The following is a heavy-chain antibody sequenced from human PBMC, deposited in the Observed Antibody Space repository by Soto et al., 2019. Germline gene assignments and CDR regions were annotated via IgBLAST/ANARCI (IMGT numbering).Heavy chain of an antibody. V-gene: IGHV3-23*01. Sequence: GGSLRLSCAASGFPFSSYAMNWVRQVPGKGLEWVSGISGSGGSTYYADSVRGRFTASRDNSKNTLFLQMNSLRAEDTAIYYCAKGVKFYYDSSEGRFDPWVQGTLVTVSS. J-gene: IGHJ5*02. CDR3: AKGVKFYYDSSEGRFDP. CDR2: ISGSGGST. CDR1: GFPFSSYA. D-gene: IGHD3-22*01.